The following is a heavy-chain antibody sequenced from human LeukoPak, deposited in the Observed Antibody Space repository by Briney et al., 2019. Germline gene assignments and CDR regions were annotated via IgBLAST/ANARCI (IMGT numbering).Heavy chain of an antibody. CDR3: ARDPPHIYSSGWTREGVGY. V-gene: IGHV3-7*01. CDR1: GFTFSTYW. J-gene: IGHJ4*02. CDR2: IQQDGSEK. Sequence: PGGSLRLSCAASGFTFSTYWMSWVRQAPGKGLEWVANIQQDGSEKYYVDSVKGRFTISRDNAKNSLYLQMNSLRAEDTAVYYCARDPPHIYSSGWTREGVGYWGQGTLVTVSS. D-gene: IGHD6-19*01.